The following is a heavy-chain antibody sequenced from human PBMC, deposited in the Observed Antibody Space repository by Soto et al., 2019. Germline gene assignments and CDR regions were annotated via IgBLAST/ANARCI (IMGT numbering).Heavy chain of an antibody. Sequence: QVQLVESGGGVVQPGRSLRLSCVASGFSFTTYGLHWVRQAPGKGLAWVAVIWYDGSNQYYADSVKGRFTISRDNSKNILYLEMNSMRVEDTAVYYCVKDHCGGDCYSDPYFDYWGQGTLVTVSS. D-gene: IGHD2-21*02. CDR3: VKDHCGGDCYSDPYFDY. V-gene: IGHV3-33*06. CDR1: GFSFTTYG. CDR2: IWYDGSNQ. J-gene: IGHJ4*02.